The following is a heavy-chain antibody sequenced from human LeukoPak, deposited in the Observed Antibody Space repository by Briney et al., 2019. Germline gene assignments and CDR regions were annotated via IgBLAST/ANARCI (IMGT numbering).Heavy chain of an antibody. V-gene: IGHV3-23*01. CDR1: GFTFSSYA. Sequence: GGSLRLSCAASGFTFSSYAMSWVRQAPGKGLEWVSGISGSGGSTYYADSVKGRFTISRDNSKNTLYLQMNSLRAEDTAVYYCARERRFTLGGSLFYYYGMDVWGQGTTVTVSS. CDR2: ISGSGGST. D-gene: IGHD3-16*01. J-gene: IGHJ6*02. CDR3: ARERRFTLGGSLFYYYGMDV.